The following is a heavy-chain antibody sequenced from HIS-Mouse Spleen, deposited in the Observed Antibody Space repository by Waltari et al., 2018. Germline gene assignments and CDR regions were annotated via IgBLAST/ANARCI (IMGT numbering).Heavy chain of an antibody. CDR1: GGSFSGYY. J-gene: IGHJ4*02. CDR3: ARGKGSSSWYYFDY. Sequence: QVQLQQWGSGLLKPSETLSLTCAVSGGSFSGYYWSWIRQPPGKGLAWIGEINHSGSTNYNPSLKSRVTISVDTSKNQFSLKLSSVTAADTALYYCARGKGSSSWYYFDYWGQGTLVTVSS. CDR2: INHSGST. V-gene: IGHV4-34*01. D-gene: IGHD6-13*01.